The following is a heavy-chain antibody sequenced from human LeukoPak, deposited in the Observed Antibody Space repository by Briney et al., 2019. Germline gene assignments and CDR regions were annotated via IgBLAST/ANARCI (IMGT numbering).Heavy chain of an antibody. D-gene: IGHD3-3*01. J-gene: IGHJ6*02. CDR1: GFTFSTYA. Sequence: HSGGSLRLSCAASGFTFSTYAMSWVRQAPGKGLEWVSSISGSGGSTFYADSVKGRFTISRDNSKNTLYLQMNSLRAEDTAVYYCAKKYQVWSGYSYYYGMDVWGQGTTVTVSS. CDR2: ISGSGGST. V-gene: IGHV3-23*01. CDR3: AKKYQVWSGYSYYYGMDV.